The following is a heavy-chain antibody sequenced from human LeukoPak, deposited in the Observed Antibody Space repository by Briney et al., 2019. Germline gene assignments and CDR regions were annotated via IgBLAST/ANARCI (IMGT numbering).Heavy chain of an antibody. CDR1: GGSVSSSSYY. Sequence: SETLSLTCTVSGGSVSSSSYYWGWIRQPPGKGLEWIGSIYYSGSTYYNPSLKSRVTISVDTSKNQSSLKLSSVTAADTAVYYCARVARAGGYVWGSYRQDWYFDLWGRGTLVTVSS. CDR3: ARVARAGGYVWGSYRQDWYFDL. D-gene: IGHD3-16*02. V-gene: IGHV4-39*01. J-gene: IGHJ2*01. CDR2: IYYSGST.